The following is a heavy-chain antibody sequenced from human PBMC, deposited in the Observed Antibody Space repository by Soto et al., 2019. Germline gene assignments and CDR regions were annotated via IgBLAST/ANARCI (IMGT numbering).Heavy chain of an antibody. J-gene: IGHJ4*02. CDR1: GYTFTSYG. V-gene: IGHV1-18*01. Sequence: QVQLVQSGAEVKKPGASVKVSFKASGYTFTSYGISWGRQAPGQGLEWMGWISAYNGNTNYAQKLQGRVTMTTDTSTSKAYIELRSLRSDDTAVYYCAREWAAAGPFDGWGQGTLGTVSS. CDR3: AREWAAAGPFDG. CDR2: ISAYNGNT. D-gene: IGHD6-13*01.